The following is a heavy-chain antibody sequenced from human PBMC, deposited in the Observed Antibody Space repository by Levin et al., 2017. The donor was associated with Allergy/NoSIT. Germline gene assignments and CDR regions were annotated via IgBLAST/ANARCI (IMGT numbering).Heavy chain of an antibody. V-gene: IGHV3-7*01. CDR2: IKQDGSEK. D-gene: IGHD6-19*01. Sequence: LSGGSLRLSCAASGFTFSSHWMNWVRQAPGEGLEWVAIIKQDGSEKHYVDSVKGRFTISRDNAENSLYLQMDSLRAEDTAVYYCVRGAGFLFDYWGQGTLVTVSS. CDR1: GFTFSSHW. CDR3: VRGAGFLFDY. J-gene: IGHJ4*02.